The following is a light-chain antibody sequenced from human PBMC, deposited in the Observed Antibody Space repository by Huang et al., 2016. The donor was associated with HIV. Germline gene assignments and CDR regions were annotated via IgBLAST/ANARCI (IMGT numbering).Light chain of an antibody. V-gene: IGKV3-20*01. J-gene: IGKJ4*01. CDR3: QQYAGSPLT. Sequence: EIVLTQSPGTLSLSPGERATLSCRASQSVSSSYLAWYQQKPGHAPRLLIYCAARRATGIPGGFSGSGSGTDFIRTISRLEPEDFAVYYCQQYAGSPLTFGGGTKVEVK. CDR2: CAA. CDR1: QSVSSSY.